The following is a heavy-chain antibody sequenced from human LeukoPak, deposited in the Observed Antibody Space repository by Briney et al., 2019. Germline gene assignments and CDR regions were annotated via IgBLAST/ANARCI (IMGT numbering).Heavy chain of an antibody. CDR2: MYYSGST. V-gene: IGHV4-59*11. J-gene: IGHJ3*02. CDR3: PRHTVGDAVDI. CDR1: GGSISSHY. D-gene: IGHD4-11*01. Sequence: SETLSLTCTVSGGSISSHYWSWIRQPPGKGREWIGYMYYSGSTNYNPSLKSQVTISVATPENQISLKLSSVAAADTAAYYCPRHTVGDAVDIWGQGPMVTVSS.